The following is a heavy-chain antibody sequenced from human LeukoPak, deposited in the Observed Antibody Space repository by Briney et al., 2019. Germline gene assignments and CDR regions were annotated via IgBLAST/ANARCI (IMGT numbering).Heavy chain of an antibody. CDR1: GGSISSSNW. J-gene: IGHJ4*02. CDR2: IYHSGST. CDR3: ARDSIVGATGVDY. V-gene: IGHV4-4*02. D-gene: IGHD1-26*01. Sequence: SGILSLTCAVSGGSISSSNWWSWVRQPPGKGLEWIGEIYHSGSTNYNPSLKSRVTISVDKSKNQFSLKLSSVTAADTAVYYCARDSIVGATGVDYWGQGTLVTVSS.